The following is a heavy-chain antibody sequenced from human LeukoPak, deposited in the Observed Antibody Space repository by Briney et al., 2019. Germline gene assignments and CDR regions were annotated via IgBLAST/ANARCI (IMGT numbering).Heavy chain of an antibody. CDR1: GYTFTSYD. V-gene: IGHV1-8*01. CDR2: MNPNSGDT. Sequence: ASVKVSCKASGYTFTSYDLNWVRQATGQGLEWMGWMNPNSGDTGYAQKFQGRVIMTRSTSINTAYMELSSLRSEDTAVYYCARDRAYFWSGYYNWFDPWGQGTLVTVSS. D-gene: IGHD3-3*01. J-gene: IGHJ5*02. CDR3: ARDRAYFWSGYYNWFDP.